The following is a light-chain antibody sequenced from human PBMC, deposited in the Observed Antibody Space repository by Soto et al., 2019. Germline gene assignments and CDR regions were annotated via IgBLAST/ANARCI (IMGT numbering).Light chain of an antibody. CDR2: EVS. J-gene: IGLJ2*01. CDR1: SSDVGGYNY. CDR3: QSYDTSLSGSV. Sequence: QSVLTQPASVSGSPGQSITISCTGTSSDVGGYNYVSWYQQHPGKAPKLMIYEVSNRPSGVSNRFSGSKSGTSASLAITGLQAEDEADYYCQSYDTSLSGSVFGGGTKVTVL. V-gene: IGLV2-14*01.